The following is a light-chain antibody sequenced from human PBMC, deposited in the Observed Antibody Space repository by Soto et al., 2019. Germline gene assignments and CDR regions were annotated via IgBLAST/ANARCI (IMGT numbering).Light chain of an antibody. Sequence: DTPITQSPSTLSAYVGDRVTITCRASQSILSWLAWYQQKPGKAPKLLIYDASSLESGVPSRFSGSRSGTEFTLTISSLQPDDFATYYCQQYDTYWTFGQGTKVDVK. J-gene: IGKJ1*01. V-gene: IGKV1-5*01. CDR3: QQYDTYWT. CDR2: DAS. CDR1: QSILSW.